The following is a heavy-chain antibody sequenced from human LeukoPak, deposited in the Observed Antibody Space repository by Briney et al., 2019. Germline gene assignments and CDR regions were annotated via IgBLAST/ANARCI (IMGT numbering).Heavy chain of an antibody. Sequence: GGSLRLSCAASGFTFSSYAMSWVRQAPGKGLEWVAAISGSASSTYYADSVKGRFTISRDNSKNTLYLQMNSLRAEDTAVYYCTKSPPLIAARSYFDYWGQGTLVTVSS. CDR3: TKSPPLIAARSYFDY. D-gene: IGHD6-6*01. J-gene: IGHJ4*02. CDR2: ISGSASST. CDR1: GFTFSSYA. V-gene: IGHV3-23*01.